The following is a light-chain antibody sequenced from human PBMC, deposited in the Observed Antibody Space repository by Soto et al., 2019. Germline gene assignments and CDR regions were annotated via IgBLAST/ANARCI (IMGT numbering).Light chain of an antibody. V-gene: IGLV2-8*01. CDR2: EVT. Sequence: QSALTQPPSASGSPGQSVTISGTGTSSDVGGYTYVSWYQQHPGKAPKLMISEVTKRPSGVPDRFSGSKSGNTASLTVSGLQALYVTDQLRTALARSSLYAVGT. CDR1: SSDVGGYTY. J-gene: IGLJ1*01. CDR3: TALARSSLYA.